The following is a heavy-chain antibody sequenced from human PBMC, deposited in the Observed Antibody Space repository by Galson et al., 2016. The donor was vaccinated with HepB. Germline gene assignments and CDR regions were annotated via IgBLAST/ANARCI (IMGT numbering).Heavy chain of an antibody. CDR1: GFTFSTYG. D-gene: IGHD3/OR15-3a*01. J-gene: IGHJ6*03. Sequence: SLRLSCAASGFTFSTYGMHWVRQAPGKGLEWVAVIWYDGSSKYYADSVKGRFTISRHNSKNTMYLQMNNLRADDTAVYFCVRDRDWNYDYYYYMDVWGKGTTVTVSS. V-gene: IGHV3-33*01. CDR3: VRDRDWNYDYYYYMDV. CDR2: IWYDGSSK.